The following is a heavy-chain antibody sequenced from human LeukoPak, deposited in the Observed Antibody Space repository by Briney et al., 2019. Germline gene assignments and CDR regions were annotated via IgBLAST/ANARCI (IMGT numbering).Heavy chain of an antibody. V-gene: IGHV3-30*02. CDR1: GFTFSSYT. D-gene: IGHD3-22*01. CDR3: AKGSDSSGFYLDS. J-gene: IGHJ4*02. Sequence: GGSLRLSCAASGFTFSSYTMNWVRQAPGKGLEWVAYMRNDGNTQYYAEPVKGRFTISRDNSRNTLYLAMNSLRAEDSAVYHCAKGSDSSGFYLDSWGQGTLVTVSS. CDR2: MRNDGNTQ.